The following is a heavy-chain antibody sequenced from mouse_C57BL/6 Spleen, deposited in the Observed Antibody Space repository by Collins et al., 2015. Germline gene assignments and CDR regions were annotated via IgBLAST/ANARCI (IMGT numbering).Heavy chain of an antibody. Sequence: EVQLQQPGPELVKPGASVKISCKASGYTFTDYYMNWVKQSRGKSLEWIGDINPNNGGTSYNQKFKGKATLTVDKSSSTASMELRSLTSEDSAVYFCARDYYGSSWYFDVWGTGTTVTVSS. D-gene: IGHD1-1*01. J-gene: IGHJ1*03. V-gene: IGHV1-26*01. CDR2: INPNNGGT. CDR3: ARDYYGSSWYFDV. CDR1: GYTFTDYY.